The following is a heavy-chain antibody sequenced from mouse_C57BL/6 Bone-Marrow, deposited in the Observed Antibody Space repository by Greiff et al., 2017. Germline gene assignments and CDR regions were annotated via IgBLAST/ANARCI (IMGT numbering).Heavy chain of an antibody. V-gene: IGHV1-61*01. Sequence: VQLQQPGAELVRPGSSVKLSCKASGYTFTSYWTDWVKQRPGQGLEWIGNIYPSDSETHYNQKFKDKATLTVDKSSSTAYMQLSSPTSEDSAVYYCARKLYYFDYWGQGTTLTVSS. J-gene: IGHJ2*01. CDR3: ARKLYYFDY. CDR2: IYPSDSET. CDR1: GYTFTSYW.